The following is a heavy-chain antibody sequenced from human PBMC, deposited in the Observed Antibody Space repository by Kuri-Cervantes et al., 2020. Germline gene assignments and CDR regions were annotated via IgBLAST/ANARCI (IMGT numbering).Heavy chain of an antibody. Sequence: ASVKVSCKASGYIFTAYYMHWVQQAPGQGLEWMGWINPNSGGTNYAQKFQGRVTMTRDTSISTAYMDLTRLRSDDTAMYYCASLEGYSSGWYYAFDIWGQGTMVTVSS. CDR3: ASLEGYSSGWYYAFDI. CDR1: GYIFTAYY. V-gene: IGHV1-2*02. J-gene: IGHJ3*02. D-gene: IGHD6-19*01. CDR2: INPNSGGT.